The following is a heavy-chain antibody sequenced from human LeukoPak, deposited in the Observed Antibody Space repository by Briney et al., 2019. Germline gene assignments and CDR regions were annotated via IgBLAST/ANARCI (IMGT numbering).Heavy chain of an antibody. Sequence: SETLSLTCTVSGGSISSYYWSWIRQPAGKGLEWIGRIYTSGSTNYNPSLKSRVTMSVDTSKNQFSLKLSSVTAADTAVYYCAREFVAGHLRYMDVWGKGTTVTVSS. CDR1: GGSISSYY. CDR2: IYTSGST. D-gene: IGHD6-13*01. V-gene: IGHV4-4*07. J-gene: IGHJ6*03. CDR3: AREFVAGHLRYMDV.